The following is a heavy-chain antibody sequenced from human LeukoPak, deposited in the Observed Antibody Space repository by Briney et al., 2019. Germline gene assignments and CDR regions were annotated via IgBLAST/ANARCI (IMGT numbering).Heavy chain of an antibody. CDR1: GFTFSSYW. J-gene: IGHJ4*02. V-gene: IGHV3-74*01. CDR2: INSDGTTT. D-gene: IGHD5-18*01. Sequence: GGSLRLSCAASGFTFSSYWMHWVRQGPGKGLEWVSGINSDGTTTTYADSVKGRFTISRDNAKNTLYLQMNSLRVEDTAVYYCARPGRGYSYGSFDYWGQGSLVTVSS. CDR3: ARPGRGYSYGSFDY.